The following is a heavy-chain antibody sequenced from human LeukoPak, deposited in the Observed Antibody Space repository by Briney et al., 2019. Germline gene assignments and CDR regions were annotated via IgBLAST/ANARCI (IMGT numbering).Heavy chain of an antibody. D-gene: IGHD1-26*01. CDR2: ISGSGGST. J-gene: IGHJ4*02. CDR3: AKVLGRDPYSWSYNDY. Sequence: GGSLRLSCAGSGVTLSSYAMSWVRQAPGKGLEWVSAISGSGGSTYYADSVKGRFTISRDNSKNTPYLQMNSLRAEDTAVYYCAKVLGRDPYSWSYNDYWGQGTLVTVSS. CDR1: GVTLSSYA. V-gene: IGHV3-23*01.